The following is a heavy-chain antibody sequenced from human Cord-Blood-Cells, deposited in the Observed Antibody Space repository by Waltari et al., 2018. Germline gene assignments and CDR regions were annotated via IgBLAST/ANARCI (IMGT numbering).Heavy chain of an antibody. CDR1: GYTFTSYA. V-gene: IGHV1-3*01. D-gene: IGHD3-16*01. Sequence: QVQLVQSGAEVKKPGASVKDSCKASGYTFTSYAMHWVRQAPGQRLEWMGWINAGNGNTKYSQKFQGRVTITRDTSASTAYMELSSLRSEDTAVYYCARAEIGGYWYFDLWGRGTLVTVSS. J-gene: IGHJ2*01. CDR3: ARAEIGGYWYFDL. CDR2: INAGNGNT.